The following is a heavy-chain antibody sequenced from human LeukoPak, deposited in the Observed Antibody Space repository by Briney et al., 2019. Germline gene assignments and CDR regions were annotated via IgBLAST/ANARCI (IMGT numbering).Heavy chain of an antibody. CDR3: ASGDNDPLFDY. J-gene: IGHJ4*02. CDR1: GGSFSGYY. D-gene: IGHD1-1*01. V-gene: IGHV4-34*01. CDR2: INHSGST. Sequence: SETLSLTCAVYGGSFSGYYWSWIRQPPGKGLEWIGEINHSGSTNYSPSLKSRATISLDTSRNQFSLKLSSVTAADTAVYYCASGDNDPLFDYWGQGTLVTVSS.